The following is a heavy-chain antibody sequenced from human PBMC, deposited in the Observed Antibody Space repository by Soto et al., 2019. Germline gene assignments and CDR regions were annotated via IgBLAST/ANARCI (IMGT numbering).Heavy chain of an antibody. J-gene: IGHJ2*01. V-gene: IGHV1-24*01. D-gene: IGHD3-22*01. CDR3: ETGGVYDSSAYSYMDVY. CDR1: GNTLTELS. CDR2: FDPEDGET. Sequence: SVKVSCKVSGNTLTELSMHWVRQAPGKGLEWMGGFDPEDGETIYAQKFQGRVTMTEDTSTDTAYMELRSLRSEDTAGYYRETGGVYDSSAYSYMDVYRGR.